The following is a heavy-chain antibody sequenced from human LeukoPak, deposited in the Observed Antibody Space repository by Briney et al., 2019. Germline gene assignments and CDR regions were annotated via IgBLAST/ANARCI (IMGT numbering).Heavy chain of an antibody. D-gene: IGHD2-21*02. J-gene: IGHJ4*02. Sequence: PGGSLRLSCAASAFTFSSYAMAWVRQAPGQGLEWVSTLSGTGGNTYYADSVRGRFTISRDNSKNTLYLQMDSLRAEDTAVYYCAKAWALTYLGGVDSWGQGTLVTVSS. CDR3: AKAWALTYLGGVDS. CDR1: AFTFSSYA. CDR2: LSGTGGNT. V-gene: IGHV3-23*01.